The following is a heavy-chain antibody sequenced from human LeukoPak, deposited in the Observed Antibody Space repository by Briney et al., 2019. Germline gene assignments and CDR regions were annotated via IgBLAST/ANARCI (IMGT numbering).Heavy chain of an antibody. CDR3: ARTEVGYWFDP. CDR1: GASISSIDYY. J-gene: IGHJ5*02. V-gene: IGHV4-30-4*01. D-gene: IGHD1-14*01. Sequence: SETLSLTCTVSGASISSIDYYWSWIRQPPGKGLEWIGYIYYSGSTSYNPSLKSRVTISVDTSKNQFSLKVYSVTAPDTAVYYCARTEVGYWFDPWGQGTLVTVSS. CDR2: IYYSGST.